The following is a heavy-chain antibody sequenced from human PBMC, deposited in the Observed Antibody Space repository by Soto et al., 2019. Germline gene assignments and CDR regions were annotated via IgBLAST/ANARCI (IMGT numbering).Heavy chain of an antibody. CDR1: GFTFSISG. V-gene: IGHV3-30*18. Sequence: PGGSVRLSCAASGFTFSISGIHWVRQAPGRGLEWVAVISYDGSNKFYIDSVKGRFTVSRDNSKNTLYLQMSSLRAEDTAVYYCAKDRQADFWRLPSPTDVSGQGPTFTVSS. J-gene: IGHJ6*02. CDR3: AKDRQADFWRLPSPTDV. CDR2: ISYDGSNK. D-gene: IGHD3-3*01.